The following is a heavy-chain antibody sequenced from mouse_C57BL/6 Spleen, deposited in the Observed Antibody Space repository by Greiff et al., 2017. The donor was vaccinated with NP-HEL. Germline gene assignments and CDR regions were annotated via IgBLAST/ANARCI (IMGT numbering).Heavy chain of an antibody. V-gene: IGHV1-69*01. J-gene: IGHJ4*01. Sequence: QVQLQQPGAELVMPGASVKLSCKASGYTFTSYWMHWVKQRPGQGLEWIGEIDPSDSYTNYNQTFKGKSTLTVDKSSSTAYMQLSSLTSEDSAVYYCAREGKTGTREAMDYWGQGTSVTVSS. CDR2: IDPSDSYT. CDR3: AREGKTGTREAMDY. D-gene: IGHD4-1*01. CDR1: GYTFTSYW.